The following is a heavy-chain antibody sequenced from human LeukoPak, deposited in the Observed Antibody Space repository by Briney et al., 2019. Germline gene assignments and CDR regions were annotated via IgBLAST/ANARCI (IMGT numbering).Heavy chain of an antibody. CDR1: GFTFSSYA. Sequence: GGSLRLSCAASGFTFSSYAMSWVRQAPGKGLEWVSAIGGSGGSTYYADSVKGRFTISRDNSKNTLYLQMNSLRAEDTAVYYCAKGGVIVYYFDYWGQGTLVTVSS. CDR2: IGGSGGST. J-gene: IGHJ4*02. D-gene: IGHD3-16*02. V-gene: IGHV3-23*01. CDR3: AKGGVIVYYFDY.